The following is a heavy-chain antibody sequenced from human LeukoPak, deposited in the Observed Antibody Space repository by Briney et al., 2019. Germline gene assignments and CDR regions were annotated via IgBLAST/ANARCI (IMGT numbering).Heavy chain of an antibody. Sequence: SETLSLTCTVSGGSISSHYWSWIRQPPGKGLEWIGYIYYSGSTNYNPSLKSRVTISVDTSKNQFSLKLSSVTAADTAVYYCARDGPSLYYYYYGMDVWGQGTTVTVSS. CDR1: GGSISSHY. V-gene: IGHV4-59*11. CDR3: ARDGPSLYYYYYGMDV. J-gene: IGHJ6*02. CDR2: IYYSGST.